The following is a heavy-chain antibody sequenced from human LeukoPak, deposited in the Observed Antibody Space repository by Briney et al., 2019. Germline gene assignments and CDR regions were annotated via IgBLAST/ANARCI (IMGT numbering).Heavy chain of an antibody. J-gene: IGHJ4*02. CDR2: IYYSGST. Sequence: KPSETLSLTCTVSGGSISSSSYYWGWIRQPPGKGLEWIGSIYYSGSTYYNPSLKSRVTISVDTSKNQFSLKLSSVTAADTAVYYCARLETYDSTLDYWGQGTLVTVSS. CDR3: ARLETYDSTLDY. D-gene: IGHD3-22*01. CDR1: GGSISSSSYY. V-gene: IGHV4-39*01.